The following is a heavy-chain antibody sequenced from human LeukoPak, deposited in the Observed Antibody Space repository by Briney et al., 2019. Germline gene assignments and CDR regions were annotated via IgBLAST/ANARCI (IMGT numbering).Heavy chain of an antibody. CDR3: ARDLIAEENYYYYYYMDV. V-gene: IGHV4-59*01. D-gene: IGHD6-13*01. J-gene: IGHJ6*03. CDR1: GGSISSYY. Sequence: PSETLSLTCTVSGGSISSYYWSWIRQPPGKGLEWIGYIYYSGSTNYNPSLKSRVTISVDTSQNQFSLKLSSVTAADTAVYYCARDLIAEENYYYYYYMDVWGKGTTVTVSS. CDR2: IYYSGST.